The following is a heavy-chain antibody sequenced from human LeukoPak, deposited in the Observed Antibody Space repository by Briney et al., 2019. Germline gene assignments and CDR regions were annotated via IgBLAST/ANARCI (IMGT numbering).Heavy chain of an antibody. D-gene: IGHD3-22*01. J-gene: IGHJ3*02. CDR3: ATGIYYYDSSGHSDAFDI. Sequence: ASVKVSCKASGYTFTSYYMHWVRQAPGQGLEWMGIINPSGGSTSYAQKFQGRVTMTRDTSTSTVYMELSSLRSEDTAVYYCATGIYYYDSSGHSDAFDIWGQGTMVTVSS. V-gene: IGHV1-46*01. CDR1: GYTFTSYY. CDR2: INPSGGST.